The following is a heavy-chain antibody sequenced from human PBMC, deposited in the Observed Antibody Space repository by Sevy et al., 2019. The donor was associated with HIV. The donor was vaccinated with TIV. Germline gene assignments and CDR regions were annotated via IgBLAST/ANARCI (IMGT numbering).Heavy chain of an antibody. Sequence: ASMKVSCKASGGTFSSYAISWVRQAPGQGLEWMGGIIPIFGTANYAQKFQGRVTITADESTSTAYMELSSLRSEDTAVYYCAREGADYGGNSGPFDYWGQGTLVTVSS. J-gene: IGHJ4*02. D-gene: IGHD4-17*01. CDR2: IIPIFGTA. V-gene: IGHV1-69*13. CDR3: AREGADYGGNSGPFDY. CDR1: GGTFSSYA.